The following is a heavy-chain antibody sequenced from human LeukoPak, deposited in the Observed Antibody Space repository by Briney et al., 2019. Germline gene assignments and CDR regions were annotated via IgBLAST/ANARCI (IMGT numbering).Heavy chain of an antibody. D-gene: IGHD2-15*01. J-gene: IGHJ4*02. V-gene: IGHV1-2*02. CDR3: GRRRIDCSDTGCYVDY. CDR2: MNPNRGDT. CDR1: GYTFTGYY. Sequence: ASVKVSCKASGYTFTGYYIHWMRQAPGQGLEWMGWMNPNRGDTSYAQKFQGRVTMTRDTPINTAYMELSGLTSDDTAVYYYGRRRIDCSDTGCYVDYWGQGTLVTASS.